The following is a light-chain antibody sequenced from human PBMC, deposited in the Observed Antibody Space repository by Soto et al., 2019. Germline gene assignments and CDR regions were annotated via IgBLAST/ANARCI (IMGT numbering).Light chain of an antibody. Sequence: EIVLTQSPGNLSVSPGERATLSCRASQSVSSIYLAWYQQKPGQAPRLLINGASSRATGIPDRFSGSGSGTDFTLTISRLEPEDFAVYYCQQYGSTQYIFGQGTKLEIK. CDR2: GAS. CDR3: QQYGSTQYI. CDR1: QSVSSIY. J-gene: IGKJ2*01. V-gene: IGKV3-20*01.